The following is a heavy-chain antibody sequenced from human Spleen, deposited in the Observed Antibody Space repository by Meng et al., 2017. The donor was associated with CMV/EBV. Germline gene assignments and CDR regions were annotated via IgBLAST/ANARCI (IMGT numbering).Heavy chain of an antibody. J-gene: IGHJ6*02. CDR1: GFTFSSYG. Sequence: LSLTCAASGFTFSSYGMHWVRQAPGKGLECVAFIRYDGSTKYYADSVKGRFTISRDNSKNTLYLQMNSLRAEDTAVYYCAKDLLPYYYYYGMDVWGQGTTVTVSS. V-gene: IGHV3-30*02. CDR3: AKDLLPYYYYYGMDV. CDR2: IRYDGSTK.